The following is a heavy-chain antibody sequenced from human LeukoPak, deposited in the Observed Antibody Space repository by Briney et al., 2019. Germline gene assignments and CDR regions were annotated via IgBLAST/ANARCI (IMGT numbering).Heavy chain of an antibody. CDR2: INQDGSEK. Sequence: GGSLRLSCAASGFTFSSYWMSWVRQAPGKGLEWVAYINQDGSEKYYVDSVKGRFTISRDNAKNSLYLQMNSLRAEDTAVYYCARDPYDSSGYYSPDLDYWGQGTLVTVSS. CDR3: ARDPYDSSGYYSPDLDY. V-gene: IGHV3-7*01. CDR1: GFTFSSYW. D-gene: IGHD3-22*01. J-gene: IGHJ4*02.